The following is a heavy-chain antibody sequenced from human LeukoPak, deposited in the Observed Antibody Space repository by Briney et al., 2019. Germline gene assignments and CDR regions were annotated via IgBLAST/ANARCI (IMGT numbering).Heavy chain of an antibody. CDR3: ARGRYCSADICTGGDSFDL. V-gene: IGHV4-4*07. CDR1: GGSISSYY. J-gene: IGHJ3*01. D-gene: IGHD2-15*01. CDR2: KYARGNS. Sequence: PSETLSLTCSVSGGSISSYYWTWIRQPAGKGLEWIGRKYARGNSNYSPPLQSRVTMSVDTSKNQFSLKLRSVTAADTAVYYCARGRYCSADICTGGDSFDLWGQGTMVSVSS.